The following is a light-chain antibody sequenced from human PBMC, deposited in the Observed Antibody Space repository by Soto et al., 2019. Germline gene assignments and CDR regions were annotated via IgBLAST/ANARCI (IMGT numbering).Light chain of an antibody. CDR3: SSYTSSNTWV. J-gene: IGLJ3*02. Sequence: QSVLTQPPSVSGSPGQSVTISCTGTSSDVGSYNRVSWHQQPPGTAPKLMIYEVSKRPSGVSNRFSGSKSGNTASLTISGLQAEDEAVYYCSSYTSSNTWVFGGGTKLTVL. V-gene: IGLV2-18*02. CDR1: SSDVGSYNR. CDR2: EVS.